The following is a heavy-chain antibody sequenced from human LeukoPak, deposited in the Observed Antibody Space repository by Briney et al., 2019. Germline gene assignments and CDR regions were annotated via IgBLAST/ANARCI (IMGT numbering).Heavy chain of an antibody. D-gene: IGHD6-13*01. Sequence: LSCXAXGFTXSSYXMHWVRQAPGKGLEWVAVISYGGSNKYYADSVKGRFTISRDNSKNTLYLQMNSLRAEDTAVYYCAKDRYSSSWYWFDPWGQGTLVTVSS. CDR2: ISYGGSNK. J-gene: IGHJ5*02. CDR1: GFTXSSYX. CDR3: AKDRYSSSWYWFDP. V-gene: IGHV3-30*18.